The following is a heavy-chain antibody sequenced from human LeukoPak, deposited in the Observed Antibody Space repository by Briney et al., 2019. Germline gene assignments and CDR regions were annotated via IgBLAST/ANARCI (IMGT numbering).Heavy chain of an antibody. CDR2: IYYSGST. Sequence: SETLSLTCAVYGGSFSSYYWSWIRQPPGKGLEWIGYIYYSGSTNYNPSLKSRVTISVDTSKNQFSLKLSSVTAADTAVYYCARAAAGVLSDYYMDVWGKGTTVTISS. V-gene: IGHV4-59*01. J-gene: IGHJ6*03. CDR1: GGSFSSYY. D-gene: IGHD6-25*01. CDR3: ARAAAGVLSDYYMDV.